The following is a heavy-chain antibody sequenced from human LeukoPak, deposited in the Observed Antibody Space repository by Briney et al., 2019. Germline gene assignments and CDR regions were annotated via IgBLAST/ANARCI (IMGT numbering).Heavy chain of an antibody. CDR3: ARGGYLKQQLFDY. J-gene: IGHJ4*02. D-gene: IGHD6-13*01. Sequence: SETLSLTCTVSGGSISSSSYYWGWIRQPPVKGLEWIGSIYYSGSTYYNPSFKSRVTISVDMSKNQFSLKLSSVTAADTAVYYCARGGYLKQQLFDYWGQGTLVTVS. CDR1: GGSISSSSYY. V-gene: IGHV4-39*01. CDR2: IYYSGST.